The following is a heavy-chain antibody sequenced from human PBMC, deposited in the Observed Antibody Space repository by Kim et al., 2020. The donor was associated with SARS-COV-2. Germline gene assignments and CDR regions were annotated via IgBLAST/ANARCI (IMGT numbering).Heavy chain of an antibody. CDR1: GGSISSSSYY. D-gene: IGHD6-6*01. J-gene: IGHJ5*02. CDR2: IYYSGST. Sequence: SETLSLTCTVSGGSISSSSYYWGWIRQPPGKGLEWIGSIYYSGSTYYNPSLKSRVTISVDTSKNQFSLKLSSVTAADTAVYYCARDGIFIAARPHLSRGVFSPPTNWFDPWGQGTLVTVSS. CDR3: ARDGIFIAARPHLSRGVFSPPTNWFDP. V-gene: IGHV4-39*07.